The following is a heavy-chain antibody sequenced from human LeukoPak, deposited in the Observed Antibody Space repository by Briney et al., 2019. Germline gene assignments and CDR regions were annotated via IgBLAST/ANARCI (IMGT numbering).Heavy chain of an antibody. CDR1: GGSISSYY. V-gene: IGHV4-59*01. J-gene: IGHJ6*02. D-gene: IGHD2-15*01. CDR3: ARGIGDYYYYGMDV. Sequence: PSETLSLTRTVSGGSISSYYWSWIRQPPGKGLEWIGYIYCSGSTNYNPSLKSRVTISVDTSKNQFSLKLSSVTAADTAVYYCARGIGDYYYYGMDVWGQGTTVTVSS. CDR2: IYCSGST.